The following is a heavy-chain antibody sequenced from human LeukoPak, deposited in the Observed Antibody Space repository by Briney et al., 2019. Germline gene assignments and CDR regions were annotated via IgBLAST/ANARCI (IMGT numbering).Heavy chain of an antibody. D-gene: IGHD2/OR15-2a*01. Sequence: ASETLSLTCTVSGGSISSSNYYWGWIRQPPGKGLEWIGTIYYSGSTYYNPSLKSRITISVDTSKNQFSLKLSSVTAADTAVYYCARPTSKLGSFDYWGQGTLVTVSS. J-gene: IGHJ4*02. CDR3: ARPTSKLGSFDY. CDR2: IYYSGST. CDR1: GGSISSSNYY. V-gene: IGHV4-39*01.